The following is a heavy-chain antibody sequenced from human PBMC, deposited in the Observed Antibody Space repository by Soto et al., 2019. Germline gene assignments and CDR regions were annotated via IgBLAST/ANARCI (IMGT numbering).Heavy chain of an antibody. CDR1: GYSFTSYW. Sequence: PGESLKISCKGSGYSFTSYWIGWVRQMPGRGLEWMGIIYPDDSDTRYSPSFQGQVTISADKSISTAYLQWSSLKASDTAMYYCATNYGSGSSQFDPWGPGTLVTVSS. D-gene: IGHD3-10*01. J-gene: IGHJ5*02. CDR3: ATNYGSGSSQFDP. V-gene: IGHV5-51*01. CDR2: IYPDDSDT.